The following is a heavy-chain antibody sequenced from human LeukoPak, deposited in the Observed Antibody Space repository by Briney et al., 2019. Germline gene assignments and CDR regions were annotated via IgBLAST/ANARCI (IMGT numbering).Heavy chain of an antibody. D-gene: IGHD3-22*01. V-gene: IGHV1-69*05. CDR3: ASPLDYYDSSGYHY. Sequence: SVKVSCRASGGTFSSYAISWVRQAPGQGLEWMGGIIPILGTANYAQKFQGRVTITTDESTSTAYMELSSLRSEDTAVYYCASPLDYYDSSGYHYWGQGTLVTVSS. J-gene: IGHJ4*02. CDR1: GGTFSSYA. CDR2: IIPILGTA.